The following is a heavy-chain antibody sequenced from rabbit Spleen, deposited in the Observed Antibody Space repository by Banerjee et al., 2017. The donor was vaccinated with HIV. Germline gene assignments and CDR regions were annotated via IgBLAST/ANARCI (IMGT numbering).Heavy chain of an antibody. J-gene: IGHJ3*01. CDR3: ARGSAAMTMVIIGYYLSL. CDR1: GVSFSDKDV. CDR2: INIVTGKS. D-gene: IGHD2-1*01. Sequence: QEQLVESGGGLVKPEGSLTLTCKASGVSFSDKDVMCWVRQAPGKGLEWIACINIVTGKSVYASWAKGRFIMSRTSSTTVTLQLNSLTAADTATYFCARGSAAMTMVIIGYYLSLWGQGTLVTVS. V-gene: IGHV1S45*01.